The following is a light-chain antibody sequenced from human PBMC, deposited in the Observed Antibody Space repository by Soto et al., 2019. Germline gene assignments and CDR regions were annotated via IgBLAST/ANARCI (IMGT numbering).Light chain of an antibody. J-gene: IGKJ1*01. CDR2: KAS. Sequence: DIQMTQSPSTLSASVGDRVTITCRASQSISSWLAWYQQKPGKAPKLLIYKASSLESGVPSRFSGSGSEIEFTLTISSLQPDDFAPYYCQQYKSYSGAFGQGTKVEIK. CDR1: QSISSW. V-gene: IGKV1-5*03. CDR3: QQYKSYSGA.